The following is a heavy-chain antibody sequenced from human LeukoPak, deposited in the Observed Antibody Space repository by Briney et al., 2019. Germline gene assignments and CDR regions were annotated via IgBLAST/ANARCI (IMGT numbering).Heavy chain of an antibody. J-gene: IGHJ4*02. V-gene: IGHV1-69*04. Sequence: SVKVSCKASGGTFSSYAISWVRQAPGQGLEWMGTIIPIVGIANYAQKFQGRVTITADKFASTAYMELSSLRSEDTAVYYCARDGEMATIYFDYWGQGTLVTVSS. D-gene: IGHD5-24*01. CDR1: GGTFSSYA. CDR3: ARDGEMATIYFDY. CDR2: IIPIVGIA.